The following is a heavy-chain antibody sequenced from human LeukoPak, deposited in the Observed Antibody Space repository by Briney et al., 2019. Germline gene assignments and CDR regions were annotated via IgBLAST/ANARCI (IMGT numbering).Heavy chain of an antibody. J-gene: IGHJ3*02. CDR1: GGTFSSYA. V-gene: IGHV1-69*13. Sequence: SVKVSCKASGGTFSSYAISWVRQAPGQGLEWMGGIIPIFGTANYAQKFQGRVTITADESTSTAYMELSSLRSEDTAVYYCARVYSSKVGDAFDIWGQGTMVTVSS. CDR2: IIPIFGTA. D-gene: IGHD6-13*01. CDR3: ARVYSSKVGDAFDI.